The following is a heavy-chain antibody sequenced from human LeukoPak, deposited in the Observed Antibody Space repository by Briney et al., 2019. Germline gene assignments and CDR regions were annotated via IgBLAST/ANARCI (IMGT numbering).Heavy chain of an antibody. J-gene: IGHJ4*02. CDR1: GFTFSSYS. D-gene: IGHD1-1*01. Sequence: GGSLRLSCAASGFTFSSYSMNWVRQAPGKGPEWVSAISGSGGRTHYADSVKGRFTTSRDNSKNTLYLQMNSLRAEDTAVYYCTKGRGVEDYWGQGTLVTVSS. CDR3: TKGRGVEDY. CDR2: ISGSGGRT. V-gene: IGHV3-23*01.